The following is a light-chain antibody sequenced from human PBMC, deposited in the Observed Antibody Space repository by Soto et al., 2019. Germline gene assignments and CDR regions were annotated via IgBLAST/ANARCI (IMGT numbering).Light chain of an antibody. Sequence: DIVMRQSPDSLAVSLGERATINCKSSQSLLSTSTNRNHLAWYQQKTGQPPKLLIYWASTRESGVPDRISASGSGTNFTLVISSVQAEDVALYYCQQSYTTPPITFGQGTRLEI. V-gene: IGKV4-1*01. CDR2: WAS. CDR1: QSLLSTSTNRNH. CDR3: QQSYTTPPIT. J-gene: IGKJ5*01.